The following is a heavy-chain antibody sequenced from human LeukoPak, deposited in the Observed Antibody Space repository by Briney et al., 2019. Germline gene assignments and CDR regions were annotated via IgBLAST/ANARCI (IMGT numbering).Heavy chain of an antibody. CDR3: ARDNRAEYYDFWSGYQEDAFDI. V-gene: IGHV3-7*03. D-gene: IGHD3-3*01. Sequence: PGGSLRLSCTSSGFSFSSRWMHWVRQVPGKGPEWVANIKYDGREKYYVDSVKGRFSISRDNAKNSLYLQMNSLRADDTAVYYCARDNRAEYYDFWSGYQEDAFDIWGQGTMVTVSS. CDR1: GFSFSSRW. J-gene: IGHJ3*02. CDR2: IKYDGREK.